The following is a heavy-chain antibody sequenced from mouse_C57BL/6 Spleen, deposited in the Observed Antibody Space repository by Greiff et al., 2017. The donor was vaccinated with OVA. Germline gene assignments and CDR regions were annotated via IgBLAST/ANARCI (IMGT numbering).Heavy chain of an antibody. J-gene: IGHJ3*01. CDR1: GYTFTSYW. D-gene: IGHD2-4*01. CDR3: ARGDDYDPALGAY. CDR2: IYPGSGST. Sequence: QVQLQQSGAELVKPGASVKMSCKASGYTFTSYWITWVKQRPGQGLEWIGDIYPGSGSTNYNEKFKSKATLTVDTSSSTAYMQLSSLTSEDSAVYYCARGDDYDPALGAYWGQGTLVTVSA. V-gene: IGHV1-55*01.